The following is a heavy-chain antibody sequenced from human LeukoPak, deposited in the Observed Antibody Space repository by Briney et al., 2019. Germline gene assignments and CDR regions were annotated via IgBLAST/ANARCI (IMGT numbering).Heavy chain of an antibody. CDR2: IIPIFGTA. J-gene: IGHJ4*02. CDR3: ARGPPGETVL. V-gene: IGHV1-69*05. CDR1: GGTFSSYA. D-gene: IGHD4-11*01. Sequence: GASVKVSCKASGGTFSSYAISWVRQAPGQGLEWMGGIIPIFGTANYAQKLQGRVTMTTDTSTSTAYMELRSLRSDDTAVYYCARGPPGETVLWGQGTLVTVSS.